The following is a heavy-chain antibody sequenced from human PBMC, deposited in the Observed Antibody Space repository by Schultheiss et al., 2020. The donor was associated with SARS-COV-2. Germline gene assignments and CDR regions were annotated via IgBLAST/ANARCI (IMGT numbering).Heavy chain of an antibody. Sequence: GESLKISCKASGGTFSSYAISWVRQAPGQGLEWMGWINPNSGGTNYAQKFQGRVTMTRDTSISTAYMELSRLRSDDTAVYYCATPYDSSGYYSYYFDYWGQGTLVTVSS. V-gene: IGHV1-2*02. J-gene: IGHJ4*02. CDR1: GGTFSSYA. CDR3: ATPYDSSGYYSYYFDY. D-gene: IGHD3-22*01. CDR2: INPNSGGT.